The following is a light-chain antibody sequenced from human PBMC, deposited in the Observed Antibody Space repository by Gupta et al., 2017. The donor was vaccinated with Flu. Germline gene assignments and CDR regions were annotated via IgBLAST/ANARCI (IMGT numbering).Light chain of an antibody. CDR2: DAS. CDR3: QQSSYCPIT. J-gene: IGKJ5*01. Sequence: PSTLSLSPGERATLSCRASQGVGSSLGWYQQKPGQAPRLLISDASNRGTGIPARFSGSGSGTDFTLTISSLEPEDFVVYYCQQSSYCPITFGQGTRVEIK. V-gene: IGKV3-11*01. CDR1: QGVGSS.